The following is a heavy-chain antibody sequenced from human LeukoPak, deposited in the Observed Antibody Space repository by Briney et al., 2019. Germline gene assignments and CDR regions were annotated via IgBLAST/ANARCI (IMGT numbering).Heavy chain of an antibody. CDR2: INSRSTYI. D-gene: IGHD5-24*01. V-gene: IGHV3-21*01. CDR3: ARAVDSRRDYTDY. CDR1: GFTFDTYT. Sequence: GGSLRLSCATSGFTFDTYTMNWVRQAPGKGLEWVSSINSRSTYIYYADSVKGRFTVSRDNAKKSLYLQMNSLRAEDTGVYYCARAVDSRRDYTDYWGQGSLVIVSS. J-gene: IGHJ4*02.